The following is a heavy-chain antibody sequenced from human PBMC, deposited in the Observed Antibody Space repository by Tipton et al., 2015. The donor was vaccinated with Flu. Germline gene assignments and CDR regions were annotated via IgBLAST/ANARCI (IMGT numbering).Heavy chain of an antibody. V-gene: IGHV4-39*01. J-gene: IGHJ4*02. CDR3: ARLSYYDVDLKNFYFDY. CDR2: IYPSGTP. Sequence: TLSLTCTVSSGSIRSTDYFCAWIRQPPGKRLELIGSIYPSGTPYYNPSLKSRVTISVDPSKSQFSLMLRSVTAADTAVYYCARLSYYDVDLKNFYFDYWGQGALVTVSS. D-gene: IGHD3-10*02. CDR1: SGSIRSTDYF.